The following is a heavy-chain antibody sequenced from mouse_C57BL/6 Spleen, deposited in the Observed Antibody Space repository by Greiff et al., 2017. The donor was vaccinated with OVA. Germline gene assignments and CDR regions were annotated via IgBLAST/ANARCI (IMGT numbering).Heavy chain of an antibody. D-gene: IGHD1-1*01. J-gene: IGHJ2*01. CDR2: ISYDGSN. Sequence: EVQRVESGPGLVKPSQSLSLTCSVTGYSITSGYYWNWIRQFPGNKLEWMGYISYDGSNNYNPSLKNRISITRDTSKNQFFLKLNSVTTEDTATYYCARDRRDYYGSSPHYWGQGTTLTVSS. CDR1: GYSITSGYY. CDR3: ARDRRDYYGSSPHY. V-gene: IGHV3-6*01.